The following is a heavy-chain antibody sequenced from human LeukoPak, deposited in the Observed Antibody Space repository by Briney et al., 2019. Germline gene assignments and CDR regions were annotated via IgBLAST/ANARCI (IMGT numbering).Heavy chain of an antibody. CDR3: ASAVDVDTAMALDY. V-gene: IGHV4-59*01. Sequence: SETLSLTCTVSGGSISSYYWSWIRQPPGKGLEWIGYIYYSGSTNYNPSLKSRVTISVDTSKNQFSLKLSSVTAADTAVYYCASAVDVDTAMALDYWGQGTLVTVSS. CDR2: IYYSGST. CDR1: GGSISSYY. J-gene: IGHJ4*02. D-gene: IGHD5-18*01.